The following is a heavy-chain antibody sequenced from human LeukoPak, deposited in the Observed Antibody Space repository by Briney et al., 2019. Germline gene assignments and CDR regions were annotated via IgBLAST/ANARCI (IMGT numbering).Heavy chain of an antibody. CDR1: GGSINHYY. CDR3: ARDNQWLNAFDI. J-gene: IGHJ3*02. V-gene: IGHV4-59*01. Sequence: SETLSLTCTVSGGSINHYYWSWIRQPPGKGLEWIGYSYYIESTNYNPSLKSRVTISVDTSRNRFSLKLSSVIAADTAMYYCARDNQWLNAFDIWGQGTMVTVSS. D-gene: IGHD3-22*01. CDR2: SYYIEST.